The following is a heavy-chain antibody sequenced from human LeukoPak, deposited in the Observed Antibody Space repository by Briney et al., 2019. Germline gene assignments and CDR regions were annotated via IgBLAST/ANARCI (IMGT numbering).Heavy chain of an antibody. V-gene: IGHV3-7*04. J-gene: IGHJ4*02. CDR1: GFTFSSYE. CDR2: IKQDGSEK. CDR3: ARGQYYGSGYFDY. D-gene: IGHD3-10*01. Sequence: GGSLRLSCAASGFTFSSYEMNWVRQAPGKGLEWVANIKQDGSEKYYVDSVKGRFTISRDNAKNSLYLQMNSLRAEDTAVYYCARGQYYGSGYFDYWGQGTLVTVSS.